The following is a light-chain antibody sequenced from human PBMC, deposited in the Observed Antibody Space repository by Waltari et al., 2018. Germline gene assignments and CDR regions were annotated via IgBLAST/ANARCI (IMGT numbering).Light chain of an antibody. J-gene: IGKJ1*01. CDR3: QQYNNWPRT. CDR2: GAS. Sequence: EIVMTQSPATLSVSPGDRAPLSCRASQRVSSNLAWYQQKPGQAPRLPIYGASTRATGIPARFSGSGSGTEFTLTISSMQSEDFAVYYCQQYNNWPRTFGQGTKVEIK. CDR1: QRVSSN. V-gene: IGKV3-15*01.